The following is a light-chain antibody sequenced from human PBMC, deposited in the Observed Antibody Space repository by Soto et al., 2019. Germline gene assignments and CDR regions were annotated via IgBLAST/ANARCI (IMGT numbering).Light chain of an antibody. CDR1: SGHSSYA. Sequence: QSVLTQSPSASASLGASVKFTCTLSSGHSSYAIAWHQQQLEKGPRYLMKLNSDGSHNKGDGIPDRFSGSSSGAERYLTISSLQSEDEADYYCQTWDTGSVVFGGGTKLTVL. J-gene: IGLJ2*01. CDR2: LNSDGSH. CDR3: QTWDTGSVV. V-gene: IGLV4-69*01.